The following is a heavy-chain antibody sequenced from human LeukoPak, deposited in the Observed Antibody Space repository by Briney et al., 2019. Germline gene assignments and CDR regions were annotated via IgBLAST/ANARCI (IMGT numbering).Heavy chain of an antibody. Sequence: GGSLRLSCSASGFTFSSYAMHWVRQAPGKGLEYVSAISNNGRSTYYANSVKGRFTISRDNSKNTLYLQMGSLRAEDMAVYYCARGVGSLVYYYGMDVWGQGTTVTVSS. J-gene: IGHJ6*02. CDR2: ISNNGRST. CDR1: GFTFSSYA. V-gene: IGHV3-64*01. D-gene: IGHD3-16*01. CDR3: ARGVGSLVYYYGMDV.